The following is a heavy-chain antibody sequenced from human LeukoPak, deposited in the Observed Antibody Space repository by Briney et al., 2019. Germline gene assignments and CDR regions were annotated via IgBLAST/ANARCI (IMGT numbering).Heavy chain of an antibody. CDR3: AKSSGSYYNVDFDY. Sequence: SETLSLTCTVSGGSISSYYWSWIRQPPGKGLEWIGYIYYSGSTNYNPSLKSRVTISIDTSKNQFSLKLSSVTAADTAVYYCAKSSGSYYNVDFDYWGQGTLVTVSS. CDR1: GGSISSYY. CDR2: IYYSGST. D-gene: IGHD3-10*01. J-gene: IGHJ4*02. V-gene: IGHV4-59*01.